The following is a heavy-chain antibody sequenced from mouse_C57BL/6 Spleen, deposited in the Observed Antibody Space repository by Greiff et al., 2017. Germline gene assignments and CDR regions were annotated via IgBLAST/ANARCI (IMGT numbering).Heavy chain of an antibody. V-gene: IGHV1-80*01. J-gene: IGHJ4*01. D-gene: IGHD2-4*01. CDR2: IYPGDGYT. Sequence: VQLQQSGAELVKPGASVKISCKASGYAFSSYWMNWVKQRPGKGLAWIGQIYPGDGYTNYNGKFKGKATLTADTSSSTAYMQLSSLTSEDSAVYFCARSLYDYDGDYYAMDDWGQGTSVTVSS. CDR1: GYAFSSYW. CDR3: ARSLYDYDGDYYAMDD.